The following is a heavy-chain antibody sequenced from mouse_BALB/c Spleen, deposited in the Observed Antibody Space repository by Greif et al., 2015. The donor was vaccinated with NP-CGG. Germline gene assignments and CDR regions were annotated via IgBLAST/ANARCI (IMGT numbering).Heavy chain of an antibody. V-gene: IGHV2-9*02. CDR3: ARVYDYDDYAMDY. CDR1: GFSLTSYG. Sequence: VKLQESGPGLVAPSQSLSITCTVSGFSLTSYGVHWVRQPPGKGLEWLGVIWAGGSTNYNSALMSRLSISKDNSKSXVFLKMNSLQTDDTAMYYCARVYDYDDYAMDYWGQGTSVTVSS. CDR2: IWAGGST. D-gene: IGHD2-4*01. J-gene: IGHJ4*01.